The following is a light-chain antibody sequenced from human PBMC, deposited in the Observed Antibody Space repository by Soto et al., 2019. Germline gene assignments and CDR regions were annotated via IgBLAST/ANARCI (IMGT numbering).Light chain of an antibody. Sequence: QSVLTQPASVSGSPGQSITISCTGTSRDIGNYNYVSWYQQDPGKAPKLIIYEVSNRPSGVSSRFSGSKSDNTASLTISGLQAEDEADYYCSSYTTPNTLYVFGTGTKLTVL. CDR1: SRDIGNYNY. CDR3: SSYTTPNTLYV. V-gene: IGLV2-14*01. CDR2: EVS. J-gene: IGLJ1*01.